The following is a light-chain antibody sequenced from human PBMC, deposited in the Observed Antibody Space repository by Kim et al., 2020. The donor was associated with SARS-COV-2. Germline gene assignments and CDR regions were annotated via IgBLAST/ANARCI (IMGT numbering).Light chain of an antibody. V-gene: IGKV1-33*01. CDR2: DAS. CDR3: QHYDNLPPLT. CDR1: HDISNY. Sequence: SLGDRVTSTCQASHDISNYLSWYQQKPGKAPKLLIFDASNLETGVLSRCSGTVSGTDFTFTISSLQPEDIATYYCQHYDNLPPLTFGGGTKVDIK. J-gene: IGKJ4*01.